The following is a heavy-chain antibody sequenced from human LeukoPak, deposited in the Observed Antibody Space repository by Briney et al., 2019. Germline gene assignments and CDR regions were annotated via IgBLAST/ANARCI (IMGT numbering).Heavy chain of an antibody. Sequence: SVKVSCKASGGTFSSYAISWVRQAPGQGLEWMGGIIPIFGTANYAQKFQGRVTITTDESTSTAYMELSSLRSEDTAVYYCARDRVIVGGTATYNFDHWGQGTLVTVSS. J-gene: IGHJ4*02. CDR1: GGTFSSYA. V-gene: IGHV1-69*05. D-gene: IGHD1-14*01. CDR3: ARDRVIVGGTATYNFDH. CDR2: IIPIFGTA.